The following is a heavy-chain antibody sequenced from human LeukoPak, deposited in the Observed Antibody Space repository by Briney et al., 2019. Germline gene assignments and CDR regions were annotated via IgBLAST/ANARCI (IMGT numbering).Heavy chain of an antibody. Sequence: GESLKISCQVSGYTFTDYWIGWVRHVSGKGLVWMGIIFPGDSDTKYSPSFQGHVTISVDKSISTAYLQWSSLKASDTAMYYCARQRVTARFDAFDIWGQGTMVTVSS. J-gene: IGHJ3*02. D-gene: IGHD6-6*01. CDR1: GYTFTDYW. CDR3: ARQRVTARFDAFDI. CDR2: IFPGDSDT. V-gene: IGHV5-51*01.